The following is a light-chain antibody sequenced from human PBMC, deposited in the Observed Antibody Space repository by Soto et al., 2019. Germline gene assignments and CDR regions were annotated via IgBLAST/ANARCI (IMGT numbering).Light chain of an antibody. CDR1: QSISPW. CDR3: QQYNSYPLT. Sequence: DIQMTQSPSTLSASVGDSVTITCRASQSISPWLAWYQQKPGKAPTFLSYKASSLDCGVPSRFSGSGSGTDFTITIRSLQTDDFASDYCQQYNSYPLTSGGGTPVEIK. V-gene: IGKV1-5*03. CDR2: KAS. J-gene: IGKJ4*01.